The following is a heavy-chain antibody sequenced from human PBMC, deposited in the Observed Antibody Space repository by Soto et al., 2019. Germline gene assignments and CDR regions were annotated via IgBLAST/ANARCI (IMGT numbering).Heavy chain of an antibody. V-gene: IGHV4-30-2*01. CDR1: GGSISSGDYY. J-gene: IGHJ5*02. CDR2: IYHDGST. CDR3: ARVPGP. Sequence: SETLSLTCTVSGGSISSGDYYWSWIRQPPGKGLESIANIYHDGSTYYNPSLKSRVTISVDRSKNQFSLKLNSVTAADTAVHYCARVPGPWGQGTLVTVSS.